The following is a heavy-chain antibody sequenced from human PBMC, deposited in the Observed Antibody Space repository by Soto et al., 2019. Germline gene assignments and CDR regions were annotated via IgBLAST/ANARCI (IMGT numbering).Heavy chain of an antibody. CDR2: INPNSGGT. Sequence: ASVKVSCKASGYTFTGYYMHWVRQAPGQGLEWMGWINPNSGGTNYAQKFQGWVTMTRDTSISTAYMELSRLRSDDTAVYYCAAAVSLGTWVFDYWGQGSLVTVSS. J-gene: IGHJ4*02. V-gene: IGHV1-2*04. CDR3: AAAVSLGTWVFDY. D-gene: IGHD3-10*01. CDR1: GYTFTGYY.